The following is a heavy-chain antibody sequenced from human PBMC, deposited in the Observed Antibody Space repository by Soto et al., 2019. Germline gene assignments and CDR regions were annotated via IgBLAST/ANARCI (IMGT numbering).Heavy chain of an antibody. CDR1: GFTFSSFG. V-gene: IGHV3-30*18. CDR3: AKDRSVVATAPDFDY. J-gene: IGHJ4*02. D-gene: IGHD5-12*01. CDR2: ASYDGSYK. Sequence: QVQLVESGGGVVQPGRSLRLSCAASGFTFSSFGMHWVRQAPGKGLEWVAVASYDGSYKYYADSVKGRFTISRDNSKNTLYLEMNSLRAEATAVYHCAKDRSVVATAPDFDYWGQATLVTVSS.